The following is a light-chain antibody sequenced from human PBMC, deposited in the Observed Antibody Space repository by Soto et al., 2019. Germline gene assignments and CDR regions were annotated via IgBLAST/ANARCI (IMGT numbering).Light chain of an antibody. Sequence: ETVMAQSPATLSVSPGERVTLSCRASQGVSTDLAWYQQKPGQAPRLLIQGASTRATGVPARFSGSGSGTEFTLTISSLQSEDFAVYYCQQYNNWYTFGLRTKLEIK. J-gene: IGKJ2*01. CDR1: QGVSTD. CDR3: QQYNNWYT. V-gene: IGKV3-15*01. CDR2: GAS.